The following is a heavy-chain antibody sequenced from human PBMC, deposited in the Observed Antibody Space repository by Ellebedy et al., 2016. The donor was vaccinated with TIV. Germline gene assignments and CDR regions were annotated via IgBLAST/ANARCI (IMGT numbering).Heavy chain of an antibody. J-gene: IGHJ4*02. CDR1: GFTFSSYA. D-gene: IGHD3-22*01. Sequence: PGGSLRLSCAASGFTFSSYAMSWVRQAPGKGLEWVSAISGSGGSTYYADSVKGRFTISRDNAKNSLYLQMNSLRAEDTAVYYCAREGTMIALEVFYFDYWGQGTLVTVSS. CDR3: AREGTMIALEVFYFDY. V-gene: IGHV3-23*01. CDR2: ISGSGGST.